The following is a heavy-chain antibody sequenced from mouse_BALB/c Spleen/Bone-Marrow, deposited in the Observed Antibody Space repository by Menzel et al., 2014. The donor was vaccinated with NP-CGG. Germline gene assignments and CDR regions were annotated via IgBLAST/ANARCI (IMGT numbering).Heavy chain of an antibody. CDR3: ARRCYVHSYFDV. V-gene: IGHV1-54*01. CDR1: GYAFTNYL. J-gene: IGHJ1*01. D-gene: IGHD1-1*01. CDR2: INPGTGDT. Sequence: QVQLKQSGAELVRPGTSVKVSCKASGYAFTNYLIEWVKQRPGQGLEWIGVINPGTGDTNYNEKFKGKATLTADKSSNAAYMQFSSLTSDDSAIYFCARRCYVHSYFDVWDARATITVSS.